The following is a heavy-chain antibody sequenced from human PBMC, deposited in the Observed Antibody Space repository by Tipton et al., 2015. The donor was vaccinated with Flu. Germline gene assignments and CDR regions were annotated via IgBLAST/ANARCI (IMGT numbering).Heavy chain of an antibody. Sequence: TLSLTCTVSGGSIKSVSHYWSWIRQPAGKGLEWIGRIYTSGRTSYNPSLVSRITISVDPSKNQFSLKLNSVSVADTAVYYCARDYGDLNWFDSWGQGALVTVSS. CDR2: IYTSGRT. CDR1: GGSIKSVSHY. CDR3: ARDYGDLNWFDS. J-gene: IGHJ5*01. D-gene: IGHD4-17*01. V-gene: IGHV4-61*02.